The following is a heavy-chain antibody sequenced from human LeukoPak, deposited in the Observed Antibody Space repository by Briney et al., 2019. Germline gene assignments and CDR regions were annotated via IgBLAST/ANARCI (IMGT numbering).Heavy chain of an antibody. Sequence: PGGSLRLSCAASGFTFSSYAMYWVRQAPGKGLEWVAVISYDGSNKYYADSVKGRFTISRDNSKNTLYLQMNSLRAEDTAVYYCAKDHSTGYCSSTSCYSEDAFDIWGQGTMVTVSS. V-gene: IGHV3-30-3*01. J-gene: IGHJ3*02. D-gene: IGHD2-2*01. CDR1: GFTFSSYA. CDR2: ISYDGSNK. CDR3: AKDHSTGYCSSTSCYSEDAFDI.